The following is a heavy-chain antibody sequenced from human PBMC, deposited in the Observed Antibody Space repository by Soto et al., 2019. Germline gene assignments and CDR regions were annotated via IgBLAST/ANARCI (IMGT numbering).Heavy chain of an antibody. CDR1: GFTFSSYA. J-gene: IGHJ4*02. CDR3: AKSLTYSNSWYYFDY. V-gene: IGHV3-23*01. CDR2: ISGSGGST. Sequence: GGSLRLSCAASGFTFSSYAMSWVRQAPGKGLEWVSAISGSGGSTYYADSVKGRFTISRDNSKNTLYLQMNSLRAEDTAVYYCAKSLTYSNSWYYFDYWGQGTLVTVSS. D-gene: IGHD6-13*01.